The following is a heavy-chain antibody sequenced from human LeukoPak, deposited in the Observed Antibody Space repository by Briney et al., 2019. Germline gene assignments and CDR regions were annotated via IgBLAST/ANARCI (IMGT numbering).Heavy chain of an antibody. CDR1: GGTFSKYS. Sequence: SVKVSCKASGGTFSKYSISWVRQRPGQGLEWMGGITPIFGTANYAQKFQGRVTITADESTSTAYMELSSLRSEDTAVYYCASLEEGDAFDIWGQGTMVTVSS. CDR2: ITPIFGTA. D-gene: IGHD5-24*01. CDR3: ASLEEGDAFDI. J-gene: IGHJ3*02. V-gene: IGHV1-69*13.